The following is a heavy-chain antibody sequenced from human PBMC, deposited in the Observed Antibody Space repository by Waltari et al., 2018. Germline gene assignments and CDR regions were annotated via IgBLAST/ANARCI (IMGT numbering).Heavy chain of an antibody. V-gene: IGHV3-48*01. J-gene: IGHJ3*02. D-gene: IGHD6-19*01. Sequence: EVQLVESGGGLVQPGGSLRLSCAASAFTFSSYTRNWVRQAPGKGLEWVSHISRRSSTIYYADSVKGRFTISRDDAKNSLYLQMNSLRAEDTAVYYCAVTALDSGWYGAFDIWGQGTMVTVSS. CDR3: AVTALDSGWYGAFDI. CDR2: ISRRSSTI. CDR1: AFTFSSYT.